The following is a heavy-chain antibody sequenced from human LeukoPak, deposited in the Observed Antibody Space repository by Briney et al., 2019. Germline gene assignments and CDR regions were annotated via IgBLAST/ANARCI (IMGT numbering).Heavy chain of an antibody. V-gene: IGHV3-23*01. D-gene: IGHD2-2*01. J-gene: IGHJ4*02. CDR1: GFTFSSYA. Sequence: GGSLKLSCAASGFTFSSYAMSWVRQAPGKGLEWVSGISVSGGYTYYADSVRGRFTISRDNSKNTLYLQMNSLRAEDTAVYYCAKAGAVCSSTSCYANYWGQGTLVTVSS. CDR2: ISVSGGYT. CDR3: AKAGAVCSSTSCYANY.